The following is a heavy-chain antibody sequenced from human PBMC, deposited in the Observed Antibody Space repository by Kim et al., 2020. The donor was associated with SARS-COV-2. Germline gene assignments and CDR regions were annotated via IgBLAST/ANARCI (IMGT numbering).Heavy chain of an antibody. D-gene: IGHD6-13*01. V-gene: IGHV1-3*01. CDR1: GYTFTSYA. J-gene: IGHJ4*02. Sequence: ASVKVSCKASGYTFTSYAMHWVRQAPGQRLELMGWINAGNGNTKYSQKFQGRVTITRDTSASTAYMELSSLRSEDTAVYYCARDRAIVAAGTGHYFDYWGQGTLVTVSS. CDR3: ARDRAIVAAGTGHYFDY. CDR2: INAGNGNT.